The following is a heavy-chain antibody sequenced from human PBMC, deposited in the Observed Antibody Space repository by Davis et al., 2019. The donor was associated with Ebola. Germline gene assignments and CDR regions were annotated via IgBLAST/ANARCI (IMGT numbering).Heavy chain of an antibody. J-gene: IGHJ5*02. CDR2: IYPGDSDI. CDR3: ARSTVGGKSGRWFDP. V-gene: IGHV5-51*01. CDR1: RYSFVSYW. Sequence: KVSCKGSRYSFVSYWIGWVRQLPGKGLEWLGIIYPGDSDIRYSPAFQGQVTISADKSTSTAFLQWSSLKASDTAMYYCARSTVGGKSGRWFDPWGQGTLVTVSS. D-gene: IGHD4-11*01.